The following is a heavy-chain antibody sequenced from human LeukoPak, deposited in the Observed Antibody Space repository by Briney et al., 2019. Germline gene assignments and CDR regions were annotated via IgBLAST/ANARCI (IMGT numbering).Heavy chain of an antibody. CDR1: GGSFSGYY. D-gene: IGHD2-2*01. Sequence: SETLSLTCAVYGGSFSGYYWSWIRQPPGKGLEWIGEINHSGSTNYNPSLKSRVTISVDTSKNQFSLKLGSVTAADTAVYYCASVSYCSSTSCYSRSYYYYYYMDVWGKGTTVTVSS. CDR3: ASVSYCSSTSCYSRSYYYYYYMDV. V-gene: IGHV4-34*01. CDR2: INHSGST. J-gene: IGHJ6*03.